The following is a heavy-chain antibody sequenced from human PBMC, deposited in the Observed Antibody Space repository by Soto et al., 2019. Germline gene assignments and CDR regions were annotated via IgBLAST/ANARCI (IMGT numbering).Heavy chain of an antibody. D-gene: IGHD2-2*01. V-gene: IGHV1-24*01. CDR1: GGTFSSYA. J-gene: IGHJ6*02. CDR2: FDPEDGET. Sequence: SVKVSCKASGGTFSSYAISWVRQAPGQGLEWMGGFDPEDGETIYAQKFQGRVTMTEDTSTDTAYMELSSLRSEDTAVYYCATDQVVVVPAAEKYYYYYGMDVWGQGTTVTVSS. CDR3: ATDQVVVVPAAEKYYYYYGMDV.